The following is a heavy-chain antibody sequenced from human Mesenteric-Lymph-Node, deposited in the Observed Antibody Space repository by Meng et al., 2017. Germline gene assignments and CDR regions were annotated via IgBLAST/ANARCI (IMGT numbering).Heavy chain of an antibody. CDR1: GGSLSSGGYY. CDR3: AGKPIYFAAFY. D-gene: IGHD3-9*01. V-gene: IGHV4-31*09. CDR2: IYYSGST. J-gene: IGHJ4*02. Sequence: QVQLLEAGPRLVKPSPALSYTCTGSGGSLSSGGYYWSWNRQHPGKGLEWIGYIYYSGSTYYNPSLKIRVTISLDKSNNQFSLTLTSVTAADTAVYYCAGKPIYFAAFYWGQGTLVTVSS.